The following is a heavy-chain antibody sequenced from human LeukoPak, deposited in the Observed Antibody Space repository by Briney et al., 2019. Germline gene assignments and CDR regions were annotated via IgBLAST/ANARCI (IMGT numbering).Heavy chain of an antibody. J-gene: IGHJ6*03. CDR3: ARDRQPLVRDYYYSYYMDV. Sequence: SETLSLTCTVSGGTIISYYWSWIRQPPGKGLEWIGYIYYSGSTNYNPSLKGRVTMSGDNSKNTLSLKMSSVSAEDTAVYYCARDRQPLVRDYYYSYYMDVWGKGTTVTVSS. CDR1: GGTIISYY. CDR2: IYYSGST. V-gene: IGHV4-59*12. D-gene: IGHD6-13*01.